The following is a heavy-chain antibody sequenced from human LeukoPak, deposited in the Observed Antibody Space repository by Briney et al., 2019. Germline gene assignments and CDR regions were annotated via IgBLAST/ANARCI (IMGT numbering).Heavy chain of an antibody. V-gene: IGHV1-2*02. Sequence: NXNSGGTNYAQKFQGRVTMTRDTSISTAYMELSRLRSDDTAVYYCARDLTTVTTYYYYYYMDVWGKGTTVTVSS. D-gene: IGHD4-17*01. CDR2: NXNSGGT. CDR3: ARDLTTVTTYYYYYYMDV. J-gene: IGHJ6*03.